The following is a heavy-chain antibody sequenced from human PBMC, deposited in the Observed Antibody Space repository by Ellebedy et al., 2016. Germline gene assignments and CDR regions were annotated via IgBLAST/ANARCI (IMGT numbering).Heavy chain of an antibody. CDR3: AREDSGWYYFDY. V-gene: IGHV1-18*01. J-gene: IGHJ4*02. D-gene: IGHD6-19*01. CDR1: GYTFTSYG. Sequence: ASVKVSCRASGYTFTSYGISWVRQAPGQGLEWMGWISAYNGNTNYAQKLQGRVTMTTDTSASTAYMELSSLRSEDTAVYYCAREDSGWYYFDYWGQGTLVTVSS. CDR2: ISAYNGNT.